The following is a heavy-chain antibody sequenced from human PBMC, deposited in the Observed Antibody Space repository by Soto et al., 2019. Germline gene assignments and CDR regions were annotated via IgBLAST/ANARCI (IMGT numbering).Heavy chain of an antibody. D-gene: IGHD2-21*02. CDR3: ARLRPGSGDYRY. V-gene: IGHV4-59*08. Sequence: SETLSLTCTVSGGSIGSYYWSWVRQPPGKGLEWIGYIYYGGSTNYNPSLKSRVTISVDTSKNQFSLKLSSVTAADTAVYYCARLRPGSGDYRYWGQGTLVTVS. J-gene: IGHJ4*02. CDR1: GGSIGSYY. CDR2: IYYGGST.